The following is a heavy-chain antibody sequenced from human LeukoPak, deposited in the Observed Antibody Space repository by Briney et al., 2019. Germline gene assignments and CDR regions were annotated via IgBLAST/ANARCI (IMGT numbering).Heavy chain of an antibody. CDR3: ARAYSSYSQLDF. V-gene: IGHV4-59*01. Sequence: PSETLSLTCTVSGGSISSYFWSWIRQPPGKGLEWIGYVHYSGSTNYNPSLRSRVALSVDTSKNQFSLKLNSVTAADTAAYYCARAYSSYSQLDFWGQGTLVTVSS. D-gene: IGHD6-6*01. J-gene: IGHJ4*02. CDR1: GGSISSYF. CDR2: VHYSGST.